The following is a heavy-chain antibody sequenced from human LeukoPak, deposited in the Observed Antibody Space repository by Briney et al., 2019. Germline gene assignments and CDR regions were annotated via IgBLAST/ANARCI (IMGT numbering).Heavy chain of an antibody. CDR2: IYYSGST. CDR3: ARVGPDYDDSKQLPFDY. D-gene: IGHD3-22*01. V-gene: IGHV4-31*03. Sequence: PSETLSLTCTVSGGSISSGGYYWSWIRQHPGKGLEWIGYIYYSGSTYYNPPLKSRVTISVDTSKNQFSLKLSSVTAADTAVYYCARVGPDYDDSKQLPFDYWGQGTLVTVSS. J-gene: IGHJ4*02. CDR1: GGSISSGGYY.